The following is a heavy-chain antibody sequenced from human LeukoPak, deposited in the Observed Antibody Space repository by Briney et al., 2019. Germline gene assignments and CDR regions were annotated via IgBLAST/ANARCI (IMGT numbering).Heavy chain of an antibody. D-gene: IGHD6-19*01. J-gene: IGHJ4*02. V-gene: IGHV3-48*01. CDR2: ISSSSSTI. CDR1: GFTFSSYE. CDR3: ARQLDSSGPYFDY. Sequence: GGSLRLSCAASGFTFSSYEMNWVRQAPGKGLEWVSYISSSSSTIYYADSVKGRFTISRDNAKNSLYLQMNSLRAEDTAVYYCARQLDSSGPYFDYWGQGTLVTVSS.